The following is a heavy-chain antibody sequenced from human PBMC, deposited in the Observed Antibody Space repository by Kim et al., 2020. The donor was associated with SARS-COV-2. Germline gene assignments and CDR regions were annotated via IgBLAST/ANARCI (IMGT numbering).Heavy chain of an antibody. J-gene: IGHJ4*02. Sequence: AQKVQGRVTMTTDTATSTAYMELRSLRSDDTAVYYCARADVEMATTSFDYWGQGTLVTVSS. D-gene: IGHD5-12*01. CDR3: ARADVEMATTSFDY. V-gene: IGHV1-18*01.